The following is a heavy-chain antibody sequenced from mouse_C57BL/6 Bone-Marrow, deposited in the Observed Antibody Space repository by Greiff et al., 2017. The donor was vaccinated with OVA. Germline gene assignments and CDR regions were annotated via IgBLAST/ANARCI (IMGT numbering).Heavy chain of an antibody. D-gene: IGHD2-1*01. CDR1: GYTFTSYW. J-gene: IGHJ3*01. CDR2: LVPSVSYN. V-gene: IGHV1-69*01. Sequence: VQLQQPGAELVMPGASVKLSCKASGYTFTSYWMHWVKQRPGQGLEWIGELVPSVSYNNTNQKFKGMSTLTVDKSSSTAYRQLSSLTSEDSAVYYCARNGNPAWFAYWGQGTLVTVSA. CDR3: ARNGNPAWFAY.